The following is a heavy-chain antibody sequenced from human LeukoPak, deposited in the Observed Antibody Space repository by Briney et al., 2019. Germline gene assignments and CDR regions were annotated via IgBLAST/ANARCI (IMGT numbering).Heavy chain of an antibody. J-gene: IGHJ6*03. Sequence: PGRSLRLSCAASGFTFSSYAMHWVRQAPGKGLEWVAVISYDGSNKYYADSVKGRFTISRDNSKSTLYLQMNSLRAEDTAVYYCARATVLYYYYMDVWGKGTTVTVSS. CDR2: ISYDGSNK. D-gene: IGHD1-1*01. CDR3: ARATVLYYYYMDV. CDR1: GFTFSSYA. V-gene: IGHV3-30-3*01.